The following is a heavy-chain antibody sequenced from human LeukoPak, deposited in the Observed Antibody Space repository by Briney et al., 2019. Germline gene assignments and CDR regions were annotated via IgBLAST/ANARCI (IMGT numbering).Heavy chain of an antibody. CDR3: ARNSYYDFWSGYYSYGMDV. D-gene: IGHD3-3*01. CDR1: GGSISSYY. V-gene: IGHV4-59*08. J-gene: IGHJ6*02. Sequence: SETLSLTCTVSGGSISSYYWSWIRQPPGKGLEWIGYIYYSGSTNYNPSLKGRVTISVDTSKNQFSLKLSSVTAADTAVYYCARNSYYDFWSGYYSYGMDVWGQGTTVTVSS. CDR2: IYYSGST.